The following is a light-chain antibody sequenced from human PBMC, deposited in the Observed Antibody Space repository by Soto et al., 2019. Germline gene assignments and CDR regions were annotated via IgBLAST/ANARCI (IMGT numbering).Light chain of an antibody. CDR2: DAS. CDR3: HQYNSLSGT. J-gene: IGKJ1*01. Sequence: DIQMTQSPSTLSASVGDRVTITCRASQSISSWLAWYQQKPGKAPKLLISDASRLGSGVPSRFSGSGSGTEFTLTISSLQPDDFATYYCHQYNSLSGTFGQGTKVDIK. CDR1: QSISSW. V-gene: IGKV1-5*01.